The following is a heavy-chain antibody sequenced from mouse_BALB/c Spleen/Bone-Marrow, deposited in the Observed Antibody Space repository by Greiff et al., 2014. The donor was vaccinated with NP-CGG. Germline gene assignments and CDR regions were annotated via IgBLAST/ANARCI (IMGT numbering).Heavy chain of an antibody. V-gene: IGHV5-17*02. CDR1: GFTFSSFG. CDR2: ISSGSSTI. J-gene: IGHJ4*01. D-gene: IGHD3-3*01. CDR3: TRSGTLGAMDY. Sequence: EVQVVESGGGLVQPGGSRKLSCAASGFTFSSFGMHWVRQAPGKGLEWVAYISSGSSTIYYADTMKGRFTISRDNPKNTLFLQMTSLRSEDTAMYYCTRSGTLGAMDYWGQGTSVTVSS.